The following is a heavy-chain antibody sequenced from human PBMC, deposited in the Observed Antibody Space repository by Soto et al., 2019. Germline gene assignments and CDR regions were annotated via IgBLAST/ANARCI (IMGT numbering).Heavy chain of an antibody. D-gene: IGHD3-9*01. CDR3: ARPRVDYVLLTGDYPTHGYFDP. V-gene: IGHV4-39*01. Sequence: ETLSLTCTVSGDSIRSRTHYWAWVRQPPGKGLEWIASISYTGTTFYNPSLTSRVTISVDTSKNQFSLKVNSVTAADTALYFCARPRVDYVLLTGDYPTHGYFDPWGQGAVVTVA. CDR2: ISYTGTT. CDR1: GDSIRSRTHY. J-gene: IGHJ5*02.